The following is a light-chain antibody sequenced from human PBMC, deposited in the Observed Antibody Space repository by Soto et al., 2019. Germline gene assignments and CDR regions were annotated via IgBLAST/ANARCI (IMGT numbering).Light chain of an antibody. CDR3: QSYDSSNPWV. Sequence: NFMLTQPHSVSESPGKTATISCTRSSGSIASNYVQWYQLRPGSAPTTVIYEDNQRPSGVPDRFSGSIDSSSNSAPLTISGLKTDDEAHYYCQSYDSSNPWVFGGGTKVTVL. CDR1: SGSIASNY. V-gene: IGLV6-57*03. J-gene: IGLJ3*02. CDR2: EDN.